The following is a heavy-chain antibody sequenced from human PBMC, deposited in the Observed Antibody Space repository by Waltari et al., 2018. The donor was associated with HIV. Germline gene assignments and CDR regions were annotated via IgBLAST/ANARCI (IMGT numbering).Heavy chain of an antibody. J-gene: IGHJ6*02. D-gene: IGHD3-10*01. CDR2: FDPEDDET. V-gene: IGHV1-24*01. Sequence: QVQLVQSGAAVKKPGASVKVSCKVSGYTLPELSMQWVRQAPGNWLEWMGNFDPEDDETIYAQKFQGRITMTEDTSSDTAYMELSSLTSGDTAVYYCATDFSGMVRAYSYYSLDVWGQGTTVTVSS. CDR1: GYTLPELS. CDR3: ATDFSGMVRAYSYYSLDV.